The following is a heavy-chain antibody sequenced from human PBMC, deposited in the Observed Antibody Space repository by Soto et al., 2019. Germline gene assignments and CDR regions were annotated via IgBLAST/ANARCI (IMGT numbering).Heavy chain of an antibody. V-gene: IGHV1-69*17. D-gene: IGHD3-10*01. CDR1: GNNFNNYF. CDR3: XGXXXPXXXIYYGMDV. Sequence: QVQLVQSGAEVKKPGSSVKVSCKASGNNFNNYFINWVRQVPGQGIEWMGGINPMLRITQYRQQFQGRITITADRSTGTSYMELSGLESEDTAVYYWXGXXXPXXXIYYGMDVWGQGTTITVSS. J-gene: IGHJ6*02. CDR2: INPMLRIT.